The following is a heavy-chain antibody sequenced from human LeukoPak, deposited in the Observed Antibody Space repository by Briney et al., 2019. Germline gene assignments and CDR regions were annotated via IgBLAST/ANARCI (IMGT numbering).Heavy chain of an antibody. V-gene: IGHV1-46*01. CDR1: GYTFTSYY. Sequence: GASVKVSCKASGYTFTSYYMHWVRQAPGQGLEWMGIINPSGGSTSYAQKFQGRVTMTRDTSTSTVYMELSSLRSEDTAVYYCARDAPHTRMVRGAVEWFDPWGQGTLVTVSS. CDR2: INPSGGST. D-gene: IGHD3-10*01. CDR3: ARDAPHTRMVRGAVEWFDP. J-gene: IGHJ5*02.